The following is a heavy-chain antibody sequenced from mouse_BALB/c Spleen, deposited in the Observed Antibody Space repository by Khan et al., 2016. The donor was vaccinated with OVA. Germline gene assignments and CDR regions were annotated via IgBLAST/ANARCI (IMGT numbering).Heavy chain of an antibody. Sequence: QVQLQQSGPDLVKPGASVKMSCKASGYTFTDFLISWVKQRPGQGFEWIGEIYPGSGYTYYNEKFRGKAILTSDKSSNTAYMHLNSLTSEDSAVYFCARAGYGGFAYWGQGALVTVSA. CDR3: ARAGYGGFAY. CDR2: IYPGSGYT. CDR1: GYTFTDFL. V-gene: IGHV1-77*01. D-gene: IGHD3-2*02. J-gene: IGHJ3*01.